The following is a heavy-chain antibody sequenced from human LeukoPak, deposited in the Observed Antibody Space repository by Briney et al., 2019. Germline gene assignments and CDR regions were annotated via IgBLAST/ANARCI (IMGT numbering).Heavy chain of an antibody. CDR1: GGSFSGYY. CDR3: ARDGDYFDY. CDR2: INHSGST. V-gene: IGHV4-34*01. D-gene: IGHD4-17*01. J-gene: IGHJ4*02. Sequence: SETLSLTCAVYGGSFSGYYWSWIRQPPGKGLEWIGEINHSGSTNYNPSLKSQVTISVDTSKNQFSLKLSSVTAADTAVYYCARDGDYFDYWGQGTLVTVSS.